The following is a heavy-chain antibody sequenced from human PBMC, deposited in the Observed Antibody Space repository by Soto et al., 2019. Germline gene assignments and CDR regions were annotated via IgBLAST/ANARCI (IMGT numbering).Heavy chain of an antibody. Sequence: QVQLQESGPGLVKPSETLSLTCTVSGGSISSGGYYWTWIRQRPGKGLEWIGYIFYSGIIYYSPSLKRLLAISLDTSNNQFALKLSSVTAADTAVYYCARGVGYSYGHYFVHWGQGTQVTVSS. D-gene: IGHD5-18*01. CDR2: IFYSGII. CDR1: GGSISSGGYY. V-gene: IGHV4-31*01. J-gene: IGHJ4*02. CDR3: ARGVGYSYGHYFVH.